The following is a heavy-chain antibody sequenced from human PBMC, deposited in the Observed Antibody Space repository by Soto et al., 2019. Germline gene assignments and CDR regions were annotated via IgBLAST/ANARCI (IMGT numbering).Heavy chain of an antibody. D-gene: IGHD3-10*01. CDR2: IYSGGST. CDR3: ARVGKPMVIGNYFDY. J-gene: IGHJ4*02. V-gene: IGHV3-53*01. Sequence: SGGSLRLSCVASGFSVSSSYMSWVRQAPGKGLEWVSVIYSGGSTYYADSVKGRFTISRDNSKNTVYLQVNSLRGEDTAVYYCARVGKPMVIGNYFDYWGQGTLVTVSS. CDR1: GFSVSSSY.